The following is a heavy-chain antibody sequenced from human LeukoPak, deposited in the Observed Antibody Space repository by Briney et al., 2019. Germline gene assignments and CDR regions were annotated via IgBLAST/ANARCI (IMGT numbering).Heavy chain of an antibody. Sequence: SETLSLTCTVSGGSVYSGSHYWSWIRQPAGKGLEWIGRFHTSGSTNYNPSLKSRVTISVDTSKNQFSLRLSSVTAADTAVYYCARVTGYMTEDYFDYWGQGTLITVSS. D-gene: IGHD6-13*01. J-gene: IGHJ4*02. V-gene: IGHV4-61*10. CDR1: GGSVYSGSHY. CDR2: FHTSGST. CDR3: ARVTGYMTEDYFDY.